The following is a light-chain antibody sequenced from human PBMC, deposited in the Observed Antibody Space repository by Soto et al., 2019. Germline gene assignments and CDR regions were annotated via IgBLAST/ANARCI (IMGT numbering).Light chain of an antibody. CDR1: QNIRTY. V-gene: IGKV1-39*01. J-gene: IGKJ2*03. CDR2: TAS. Sequence: DIQVTQSPSSLSASVGDRVTITCRASQNIRTYLTWYQQRPGKPPKLLIQTASTLQSGVPSRFSGSGSGTDFTLTISSLQPEDFATYYCQQTYSTLNSFGQGTKLEIK. CDR3: QQTYSTLNS.